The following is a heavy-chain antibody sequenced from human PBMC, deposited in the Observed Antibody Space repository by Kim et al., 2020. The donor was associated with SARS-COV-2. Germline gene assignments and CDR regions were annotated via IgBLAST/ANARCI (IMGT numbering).Heavy chain of an antibody. Sequence: GGSLRLSCAASGFTFSSYAMHWVRQAPGKGLEWVAVISYDGSNKYYADSVKGRFTISRDNSKNTLYLQMNSLRAEDTAVYYCARDKLFRGGSYSNHYYY. CDR2: ISYDGSNK. V-gene: IGHV3-30-3*01. CDR1: GFTFSSYA. CDR3: ARDKLFRGGSYSNHYYY. D-gene: IGHD1-26*01. J-gene: IGHJ6*01.